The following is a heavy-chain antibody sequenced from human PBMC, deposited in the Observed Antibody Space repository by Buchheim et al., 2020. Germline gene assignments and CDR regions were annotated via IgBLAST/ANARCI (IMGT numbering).Heavy chain of an antibody. CDR3: ADIAAGV. D-gene: IGHD6-13*01. CDR2: ISYDGSNK. CDR1: GFTFSSYA. J-gene: IGHJ6*02. V-gene: IGHV3-30-3*01. Sequence: QVQLVESGGGVVQPGRSLRLSCAASGFTFSSYAMHWVRQAPGKGLEWVAVISYDGSNKYYADSVKGRFTISRDNSKHTLYLQMNSLRAEDTAVYYCADIAAGVWGQGTT.